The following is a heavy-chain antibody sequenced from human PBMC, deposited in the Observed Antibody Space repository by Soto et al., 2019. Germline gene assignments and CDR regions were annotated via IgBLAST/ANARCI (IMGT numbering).Heavy chain of an antibody. J-gene: IGHJ2*01. Sequence: PGESLKISCKGSGYSFTSYWISWVRQMPGKGLEWMGRIDPSDSYTNYSPSFQGHVTISADKSISTAYLQWSSLKASDTAMYYCARLGSDILTGYNAAQGYFDLWGRGTLVTVPQ. D-gene: IGHD3-9*01. CDR3: ARLGSDILTGYNAAQGYFDL. CDR1: GYSFTSYW. V-gene: IGHV5-10-1*01. CDR2: IDPSDSYT.